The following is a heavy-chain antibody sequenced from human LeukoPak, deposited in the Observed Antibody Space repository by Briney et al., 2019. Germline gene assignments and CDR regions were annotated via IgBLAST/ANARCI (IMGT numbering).Heavy chain of an antibody. CDR3: ARGRFSGYGAD. CDR1: GYTFTDYF. CDR2: LNPNSGGT. D-gene: IGHD5-12*01. J-gene: IGHJ4*02. V-gene: IGHV1-2*02. Sequence: ASVKVSCKASGYTFTDYFMHWVRQAPGQGLEWMGWLNPNSGGTNFAQKFQGRVTMTRDTSISTAYMELSSLTSDDTAVYYCARGRFSGYGADWGQGTLVTVSS.